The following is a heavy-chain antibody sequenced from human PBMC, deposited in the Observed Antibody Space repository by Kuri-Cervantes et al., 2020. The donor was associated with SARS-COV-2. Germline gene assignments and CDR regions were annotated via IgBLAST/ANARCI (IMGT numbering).Heavy chain of an antibody. D-gene: IGHD6-13*01. V-gene: IGHV3-23*03. CDR3: AREGVRAAAGIYYYYGMDV. CDR2: IYSGGSST. Sequence: GESLKISCAASGFTFSSYAMSWVRQAPGKGLEWVSVIYSGGSSTYYADSVKGRFTISRDSAKNSLYLQMNSLRAEDTAVYYCAREGVRAAAGIYYYYGMDVCGQGTTVVASS. CDR1: GFTFSSYA. J-gene: IGHJ6*02.